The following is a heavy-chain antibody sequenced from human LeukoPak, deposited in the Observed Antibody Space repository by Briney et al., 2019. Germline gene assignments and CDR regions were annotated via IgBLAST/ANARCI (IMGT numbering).Heavy chain of an antibody. CDR2: ISWNSGRL. D-gene: IGHD6-6*01. Sequence: PGRSLRLSCAASGFSFDDYAMHWVRQGPGKGLEWVSGISWNSGRLGYADSVKGRFTISRDNAKNSLYLQMNSLRAEDMAVYYCARSPYSSSLGTFFDYWGQGTLVTVSS. V-gene: IGHV3-9*03. J-gene: IGHJ4*02. CDR3: ARSPYSSSLGTFFDY. CDR1: GFSFDDYA.